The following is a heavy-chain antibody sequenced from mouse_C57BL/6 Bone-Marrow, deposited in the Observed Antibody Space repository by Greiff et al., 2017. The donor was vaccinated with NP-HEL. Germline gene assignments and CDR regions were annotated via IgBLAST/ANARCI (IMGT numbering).Heavy chain of an antibody. V-gene: IGHV1-59*01. Sequence: QVQLQQPGAELVRPGTSVKLSCKASGYTFTSYWMHWVKQRPGQGLEWIGVIDPSDSYTNYNQKFKGKATVTVDTSSSTAYMQLSSLTSEDSAVYYCARQLRLRFAYWGQGTLVTVSA. J-gene: IGHJ3*01. CDR3: ARQLRLRFAY. CDR2: IDPSDSYT. D-gene: IGHD3-2*02. CDR1: GYTFTSYW.